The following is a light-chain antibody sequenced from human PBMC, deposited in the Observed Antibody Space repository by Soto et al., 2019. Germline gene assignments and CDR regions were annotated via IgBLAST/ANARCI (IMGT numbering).Light chain of an antibody. Sequence: EIVLTQSPATLSLSPGERATLSCRASQSVSGCLAWYQQKPGQAPRLLIFDASNRATGIPARFSGSGSGTDFTLTISSLEPEDFAIYYCQQYNNWHAWTFGQGTKVDIK. CDR1: QSVSGC. V-gene: IGKV3-11*01. J-gene: IGKJ1*01. CDR3: QQYNNWHAWT. CDR2: DAS.